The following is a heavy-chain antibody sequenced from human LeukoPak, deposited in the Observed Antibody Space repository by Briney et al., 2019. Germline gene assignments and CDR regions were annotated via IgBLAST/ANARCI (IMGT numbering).Heavy chain of an antibody. CDR2: ISTDGSST. CDR1: GFTFSSYW. J-gene: IGHJ4*02. D-gene: IGHD3-10*01. Sequence: PGGSLRLSCAASGFTFSSYWMHWVRQAPGRGLVWVSRISTDGSSTSYADFVKGRFTISRDNAKNTLFLQINSLRAEDTAVYYCARDFLWGSGSRWGQGTLVTVSS. V-gene: IGHV3-74*01. CDR3: ARDFLWGSGSR.